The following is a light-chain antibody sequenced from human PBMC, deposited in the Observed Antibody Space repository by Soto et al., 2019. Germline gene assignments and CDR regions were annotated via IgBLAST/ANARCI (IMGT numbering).Light chain of an antibody. V-gene: IGLV2-11*01. Sequence: QSALTQPRSVSGSPGQSVTISCTGTSSDVGGYNYVSWYQQHPGKAPKLMIYDVSKRPSGVPDRFSGSKSGNTAFLTISGLQAEDEADYYCCSYAGSYTFPFGGGTKLTVL. CDR3: CSYAGSYTFP. CDR2: DVS. CDR1: SSDVGGYNY. J-gene: IGLJ2*01.